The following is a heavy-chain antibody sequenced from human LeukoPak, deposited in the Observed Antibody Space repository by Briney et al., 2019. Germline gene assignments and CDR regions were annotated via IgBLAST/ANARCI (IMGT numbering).Heavy chain of an antibody. V-gene: IGHV4-34*01. Sequence: PSETLSLTCAVYGGSFSGYYWSWIRQPPGKGLEWIGEIYHSGSTNYNPSLKSRVTISVDTSKNQFSLKLSSVTAADTAVYYCARKPQYRFDYWGQGTLVTVSS. CDR2: IYHSGST. CDR3: ARKPQYRFDY. J-gene: IGHJ4*02. CDR1: GGSFSGYY. D-gene: IGHD2-2*01.